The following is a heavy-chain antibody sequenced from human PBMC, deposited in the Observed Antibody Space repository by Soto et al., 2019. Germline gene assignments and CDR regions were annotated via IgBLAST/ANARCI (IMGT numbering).Heavy chain of an antibody. Sequence: AGGSLRLSCAASGFTFSSYAMSWVRQAQGKGLEWVSAISGSGGSTYYADSVKGRFTISRDNSKNTLYLQMNSLRAEDTAVYYCAKTSRGPSLTGAQVRIDSFDPWGQGTLVTVSS. V-gene: IGHV3-23*01. J-gene: IGHJ5*02. CDR1: GFTFSSYA. D-gene: IGHD1-20*01. CDR3: AKTSRGPSLTGAQVRIDSFDP. CDR2: ISGSGGST.